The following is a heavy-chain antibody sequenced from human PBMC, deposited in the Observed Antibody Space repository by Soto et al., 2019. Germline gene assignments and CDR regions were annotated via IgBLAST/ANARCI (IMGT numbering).Heavy chain of an antibody. D-gene: IGHD2-15*01. CDR3: AKGLAATGAFDI. CDR1: GFTFSSYG. V-gene: IGHV3-30*18. CDR2: ISYDGSNK. Sequence: QVQLVESGGGVVQPGRSLRLSCAASGFTFSSYGMHWVRQAPGKGLEWVAVISYDGSNKYYADSVKGRFTISRDNSKNTLYLQMNSLRAEDTDVYYCAKGLAATGAFDIWGQGTMVIVSS. J-gene: IGHJ3*02.